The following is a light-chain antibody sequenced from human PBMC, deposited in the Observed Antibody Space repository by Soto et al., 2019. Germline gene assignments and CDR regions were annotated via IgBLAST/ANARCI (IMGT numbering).Light chain of an antibody. J-gene: IGKJ2*01. CDR2: DAS. Sequence: EIVLTQSPATLSLSPGERATLSCRASQGVDSYIAWYQQKHGQAPRLLIYDASNRATGIPARFSGSGSGIDYTLTISSLEPEDFAVYYCQQRSIWPPTFGQGTKVDIK. CDR1: QGVDSY. CDR3: QQRSIWPPT. V-gene: IGKV3-11*01.